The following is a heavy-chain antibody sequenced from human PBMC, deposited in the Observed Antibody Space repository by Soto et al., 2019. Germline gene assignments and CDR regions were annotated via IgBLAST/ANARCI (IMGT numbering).Heavy chain of an antibody. D-gene: IGHD3-10*01. Sequence: GAVKVSCKASGYTFTGYYMHGVGQAPGQGLEWMGWINPNSGGTNYAQKFQGRVTMTRDTSISTAYMELSRLRSDDTAVYYCAIRGSISYYFDYWGQGTLVTVSS. V-gene: IGHV1-2*02. CDR1: GYTFTGYY. CDR3: AIRGSISYYFDY. CDR2: INPNSGGT. J-gene: IGHJ4*02.